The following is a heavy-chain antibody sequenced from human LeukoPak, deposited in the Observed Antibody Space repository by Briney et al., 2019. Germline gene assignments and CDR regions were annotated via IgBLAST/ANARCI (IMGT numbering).Heavy chain of an antibody. CDR1: GFTFSSYG. V-gene: IGHV3-15*07. CDR2: IKSKTDGGTT. Sequence: GRSLRLSCAASGFTFSSYGMHWVRQAPGKGLEWVGRIKSKTDGGTTDYAAPVKDRFTISRDDSKNTLYLQMNSLKTEDTAVYYCTTDSNTMVRGVTFDYWGQGTLVTVSS. CDR3: TTDSNTMVRGVTFDY. D-gene: IGHD3-10*01. J-gene: IGHJ4*02.